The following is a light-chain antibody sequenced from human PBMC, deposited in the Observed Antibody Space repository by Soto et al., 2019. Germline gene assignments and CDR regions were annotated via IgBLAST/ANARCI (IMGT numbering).Light chain of an antibody. Sequence: DIQMTQSPSSLSASIGDRVTITCRASQNINNYLNWYQQKPGKAPKLLIYKASTLKSGVPSRFSGSGSGTEFTLTISSLQPEDFATYYCQHYNSYSEAFGQGTKVELK. V-gene: IGKV1-5*03. J-gene: IGKJ1*01. CDR2: KAS. CDR3: QHYNSYSEA. CDR1: QNINNY.